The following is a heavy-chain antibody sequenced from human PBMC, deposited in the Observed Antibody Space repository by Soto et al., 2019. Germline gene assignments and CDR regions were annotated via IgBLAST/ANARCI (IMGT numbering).Heavy chain of an antibody. J-gene: IGHJ6*02. V-gene: IGHV4-61*01. Sequence: ETLFLTCTVSGGSVSSGSYYWSWIRQPPGKGLEWIGYIYYSGSTNYNPSLKSRVTISVDTSKNQFSLKLSSVTAADTAVYYCAREFYGSGSYPYYYYGMDVWGQGTTVTVSS. CDR3: AREFYGSGSYPYYYYGMDV. CDR2: IYYSGST. CDR1: GGSVSSGSYY. D-gene: IGHD3-10*01.